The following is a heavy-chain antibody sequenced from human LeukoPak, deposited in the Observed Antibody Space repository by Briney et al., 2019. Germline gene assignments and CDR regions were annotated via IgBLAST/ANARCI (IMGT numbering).Heavy chain of an antibody. Sequence: PSETLSLTCAVYGGSFSGNYWTLIRQTPGRGLEGIGESSPTGDITGYNPSLQGRATISVDSSKNQFSLKLTSVTAADTGVYYCARVPDFIARPCDSWGPGTLVTVSS. J-gene: IGHJ4*02. CDR1: GGSFSGNY. CDR2: SSPTGDIT. V-gene: IGHV4-34*01. CDR3: ARVPDFIARPCDS. D-gene: IGHD2-21*01.